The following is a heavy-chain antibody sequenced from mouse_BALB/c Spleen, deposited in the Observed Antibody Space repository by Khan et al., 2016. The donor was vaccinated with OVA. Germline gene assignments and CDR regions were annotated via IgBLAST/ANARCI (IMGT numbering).Heavy chain of an antibody. D-gene: IGHD2-2*01. CDR1: GYSFTTYY. V-gene: IGHV1S135*01. Sequence: EVQLQQSGPELMKPGASVKISCKASGYSFTTYYIHWVKQSHGKSLEWLGYVDPFNGGTSYNQKFKGKATLTVDKSSSTAYMHLSSLTSEDSAVYYCTRHGYVAWFAYWGQGTLVTVSA. CDR3: TRHGYVAWFAY. J-gene: IGHJ3*01. CDR2: VDPFNGGT.